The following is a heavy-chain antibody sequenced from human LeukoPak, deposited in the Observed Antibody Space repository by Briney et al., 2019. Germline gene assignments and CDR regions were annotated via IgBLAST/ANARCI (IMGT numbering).Heavy chain of an antibody. CDR3: ARPAGLGAAFYFDY. CDR2: IIPIFGTA. V-gene: IGHV1-69*13. CDR1: GGTFSSYA. D-gene: IGHD2-2*01. Sequence: SVKVSCKASGGTFSSYAISWVRQAPGQGLEWMGGIIPIFGTANYAQKFQGRVMITADESTSTAYMELSSLRSEDTAVYYCARPAGLGAAFYFDYWGQGTLVTVSS. J-gene: IGHJ4*02.